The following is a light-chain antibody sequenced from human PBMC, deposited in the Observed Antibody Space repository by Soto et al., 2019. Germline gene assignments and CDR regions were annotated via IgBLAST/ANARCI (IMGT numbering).Light chain of an antibody. V-gene: IGKV1-5*03. CDR1: RSAGEW. Sequence: IQMTQYPSTLSASVGARVTITCRASRSAGEWLAWYQPKPGKAPKLLMYEVSRLHSGVPSRFSAGGSETECSLTIDSLQPDYFAIYYCQQFNSVPYTFGRGTKVEIK. J-gene: IGKJ2*01. CDR2: EVS. CDR3: QQFNSVPYT.